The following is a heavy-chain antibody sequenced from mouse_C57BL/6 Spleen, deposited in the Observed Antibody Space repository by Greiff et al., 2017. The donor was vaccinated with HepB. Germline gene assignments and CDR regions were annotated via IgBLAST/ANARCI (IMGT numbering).Heavy chain of an antibody. CDR3: ARYALLRPWYFDV. V-gene: IGHV1-59*01. J-gene: IGHJ1*03. CDR1: GYTFTSYW. D-gene: IGHD1-2*01. CDR2: IDPSDSYT. Sequence: VQLQQPGAELVGPGTSVKLSCKASGYTFTSYWMHWVKQRPGQGLEWIGVIDPSDSYTNYNQKFKGKATLTVDTSSSTAYMQLSSLTSEDSAVYYCARYALLRPWYFDVWGTGTTVTVSS.